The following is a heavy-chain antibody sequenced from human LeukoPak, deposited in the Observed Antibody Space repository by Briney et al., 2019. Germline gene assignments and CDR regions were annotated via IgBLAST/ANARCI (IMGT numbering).Heavy chain of an antibody. D-gene: IGHD4-17*01. Sequence: SVKVSCKASGGTFSSYAISWVRQAPGQGLEWMGRIIPILGIANYAQKFQGRVTITADKSTSTAYMELSSLRSEDTAVYYCARSPNTTEYYFDYWGQGTLVTVSS. CDR2: IIPILGIA. CDR3: ARSPNTTEYYFDY. CDR1: GGTFSSYA. V-gene: IGHV1-69*04. J-gene: IGHJ4*02.